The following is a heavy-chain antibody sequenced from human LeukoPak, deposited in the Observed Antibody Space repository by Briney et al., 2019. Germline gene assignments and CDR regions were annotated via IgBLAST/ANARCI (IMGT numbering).Heavy chain of an antibody. CDR3: AAPHPTRYSGYDLYYYYYYGMDV. V-gene: IGHV1-18*01. CDR2: ISAYNGNT. J-gene: IGHJ6*02. CDR1: GYTFTSYG. Sequence: ASVKVSCKTSGYTFTSYGISWVRQAPGQGLEWVGWISAYNGNTNYAQKLQGRVTMTTDTSTSTAYMELGSLRSDDTAVYYCAAPHPTRYSGYDLYYYYYYGMDVWGQGTTVTVSS. D-gene: IGHD5-12*01.